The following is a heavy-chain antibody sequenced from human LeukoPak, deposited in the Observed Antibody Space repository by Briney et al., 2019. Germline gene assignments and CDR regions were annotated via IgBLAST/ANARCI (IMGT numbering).Heavy chain of an antibody. V-gene: IGHV3-30*18. D-gene: IGHD1-26*01. CDR1: GFTFTSYA. Sequence: PGGSLRLSCAASGFTFTSYAMHWVRQAPGKGLEWVAVISYDGTSKSSADSVQGRFTISRDNSKNTLYLRMNSLRAEDTAVYYCAKAPYSGSPYYFDYWGQGTLVTVSS. J-gene: IGHJ4*02. CDR2: ISYDGTSK. CDR3: AKAPYSGSPYYFDY.